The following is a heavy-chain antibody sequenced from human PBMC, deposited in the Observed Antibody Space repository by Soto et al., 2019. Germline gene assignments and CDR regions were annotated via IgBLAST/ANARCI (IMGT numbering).Heavy chain of an antibody. CDR3: ARSYGTGFLSGY. CDR2: IKQDGSET. CDR1: GFTFTNFR. V-gene: IGHV3-7*01. D-gene: IGHD3-10*01. Sequence: EVHLVESGGGLVRPGESLRLSCAASGFTFTNFRMSWLRQAPGKGLEWVANIKQDGSETRYVDYVKGRFTISRDNAKNSRFHQMDGLRAEDTAICYCARSYGTGFLSGYWGQGTLVTVST. J-gene: IGHJ4*02.